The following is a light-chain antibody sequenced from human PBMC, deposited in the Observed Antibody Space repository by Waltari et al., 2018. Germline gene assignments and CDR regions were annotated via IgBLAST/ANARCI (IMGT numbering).Light chain of an antibody. V-gene: IGLV2-11*01. Sequence: QSALTQPRLVSGSPGQSVTFSCTGTSNDVGGYNHVSWYQHSPGKAPKLMFYDVFNRPSGGPVRFSGSKAGNTASLTVSGLQADDEADYYCCSYAGSYTVLFGGGTKLTVL. J-gene: IGLJ2*01. CDR1: SNDVGGYNH. CDR2: DVF. CDR3: CSYAGSYTVL.